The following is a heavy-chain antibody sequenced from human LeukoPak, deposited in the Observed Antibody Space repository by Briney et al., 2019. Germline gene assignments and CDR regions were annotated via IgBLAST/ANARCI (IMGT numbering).Heavy chain of an antibody. J-gene: IGHJ4*02. D-gene: IGHD2-2*01. CDR2: ISSRGTTI. CDR1: GFTFSSYD. Sequence: GGSLRLSCAASGFTFSSYDMNWVRQAPAKGLQWVSDISSRGTTIYYADSVKGRFTISRDNAKTSLYLQMNSLRAEDTAVYYCARKYCRTTSCLFDNWGQGTLVTVSS. V-gene: IGHV3-48*03. CDR3: ARKYCRTTSCLFDN.